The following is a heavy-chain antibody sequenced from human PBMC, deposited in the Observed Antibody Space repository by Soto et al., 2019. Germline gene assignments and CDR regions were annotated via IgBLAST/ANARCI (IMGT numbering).Heavy chain of an antibody. D-gene: IGHD3-9*01. J-gene: IGHJ4*02. V-gene: IGHV3-53*01. CDR3: SRAGSAFHSDSTCYWGFDY. Sequence: EVQLVESGGGLIQPGGSLRLSCAASGFTFSDHQMNWVRQAPGRGLEWVSVIYSSGTTYYGDSVKGRFTISRDNSKNTLYLQMNSLRTEDTALYYCSRAGSAFHSDSTCYWGFDYWGQGTLVTVSS. CDR2: IYSSGTT. CDR1: GFTFSDHQ.